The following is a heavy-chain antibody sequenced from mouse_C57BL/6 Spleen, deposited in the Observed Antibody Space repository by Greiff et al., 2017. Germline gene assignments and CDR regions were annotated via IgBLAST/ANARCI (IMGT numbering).Heavy chain of an antibody. CDR1: GYSFTGYY. CDR3: ARREGYYLYAMDY. D-gene: IGHD1-1*01. V-gene: IGHV1-42*01. CDR2: INPSTGGT. J-gene: IGHJ4*01. Sequence: VQLKQSGPELVKPGASVKISCKASGYSFTGYYMNWVKQSPEKSLEWIGEINPSTGGTTYNQKFKAKATLTVDKSSSTAYMQLKSLTSEDSAVYYCARREGYYLYAMDYWGQGTSVTVSS.